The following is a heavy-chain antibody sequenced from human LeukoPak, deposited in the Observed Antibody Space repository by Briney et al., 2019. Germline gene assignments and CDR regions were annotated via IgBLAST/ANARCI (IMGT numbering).Heavy chain of an antibody. J-gene: IGHJ4*02. CDR3: TRRLDD. CDR2: IKHDESEK. Sequence: GGSLRLSCAASGFIFSNYGMNWVRQAPGKGLEWVANIKHDESEKNYLDSVKGRLTISRDNAQNSLYLQMNGLRVEDTAVYYCTRRLDDWGQGTLVTVSS. D-gene: IGHD3-16*01. V-gene: IGHV3-7*01. CDR1: GFIFSNYG.